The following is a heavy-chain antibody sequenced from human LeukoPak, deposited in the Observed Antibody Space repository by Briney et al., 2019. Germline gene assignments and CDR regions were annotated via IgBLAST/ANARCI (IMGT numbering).Heavy chain of an antibody. D-gene: IGHD1-26*01. CDR1: GGSISSSSDY. V-gene: IGHV4-39*02. CDR2: IYYSGNT. CDR3: AREGPSSSGSYLNCFDP. Sequence: PSETLSLTCTVSGGSISSSSDYWGWIRQPPGKGLEWIGSIYYSGNTYYNPSLKSRVTISVDTSKKQFSLKLSSVTAADTAVYYCAREGPSSSGSYLNCFDPWGQGTLVTVSS. J-gene: IGHJ5*02.